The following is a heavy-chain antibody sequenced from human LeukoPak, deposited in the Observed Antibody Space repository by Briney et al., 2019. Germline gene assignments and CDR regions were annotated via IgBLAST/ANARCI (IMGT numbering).Heavy chain of an antibody. D-gene: IGHD3-16*01. CDR2: INPNSCGT. CDR3: ARGRRILGGPENAGDFFDY. Sequence: ASVKVSCKASGYTFTGYYMHWVRQAPGQGLEWMGWINPNSCGTNYAQNFEARVTMTRDTSSGTAYLDLSSLTSDDTAVYYCARGRRILGGPENAGDFFDYWGQGTLVIVSS. CDR1: GYTFTGYY. J-gene: IGHJ4*01. V-gene: IGHV1-2*02.